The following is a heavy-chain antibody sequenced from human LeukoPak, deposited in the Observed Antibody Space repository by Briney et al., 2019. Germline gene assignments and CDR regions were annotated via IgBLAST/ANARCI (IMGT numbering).Heavy chain of an antibody. V-gene: IGHV3-21*01. CDR1: GFTFSSYS. Sequence: GGSLRLSXAASGFTFSSYSMNWVRQAPGKGLEWVSSISSSSSYIYYADSVKGRFTISRDNAKNSLYLQMNSLRAEDTAVYYCARTGAHGAFDIWGQGTMVTVSS. J-gene: IGHJ3*02. CDR2: ISSSSSYI. CDR3: ARTGAHGAFDI. D-gene: IGHD1-14*01.